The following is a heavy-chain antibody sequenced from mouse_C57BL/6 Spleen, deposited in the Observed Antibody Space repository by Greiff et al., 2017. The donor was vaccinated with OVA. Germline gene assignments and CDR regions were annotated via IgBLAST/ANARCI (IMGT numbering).Heavy chain of an antibody. D-gene: IGHD2-1*01. J-gene: IGHJ3*01. V-gene: IGHV1-76*01. CDR2: IYPGSGNT. CDR3: ARDGNYEWFAY. CDR1: GYTFTDYY. Sequence: QVQLQQSGAELVRPGASVKLSCKASGYTFTDYYINWVKQRPGQGLEWIARIYPGSGNTYYNEKFKGKATLTAEKSSSTAYMQLSSLTSEDSAVYFCARDGNYEWFAYWGQGTLVTVSA.